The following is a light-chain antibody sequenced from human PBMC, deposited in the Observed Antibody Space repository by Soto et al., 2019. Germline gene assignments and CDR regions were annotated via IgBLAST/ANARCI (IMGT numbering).Light chain of an antibody. J-gene: IGKJ4*01. CDR3: QQYYSIRLT. V-gene: IGKV4-1*01. Sequence: DIVMTQSPDSLAVSLGERATINCKTSQSVLYRSNNKNYLAWYQQKPGQPPKLLIYWASTRESGVPDRFSGSGSGTDFTLPISSLQAEDVAVYYCQQYYSIRLTFGGGTKVEIK. CDR2: WAS. CDR1: QSVLYRSNNKNY.